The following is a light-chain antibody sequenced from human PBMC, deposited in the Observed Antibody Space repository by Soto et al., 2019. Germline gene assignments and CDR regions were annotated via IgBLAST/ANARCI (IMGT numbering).Light chain of an antibody. Sequence: QFPLTQTPSASVSPGRSVTISCTGTSSDVGAYNYVTWYQQHPGKAPKLMIYDVIKRPSGVPDRFSGSKSGNTASLTVSGLQAEDEADYYCSSYAGSNNGVFGTGTKVTVL. V-gene: IGLV2-8*01. CDR1: SSDVGAYNY. J-gene: IGLJ1*01. CDR3: SSYAGSNNGV. CDR2: DVI.